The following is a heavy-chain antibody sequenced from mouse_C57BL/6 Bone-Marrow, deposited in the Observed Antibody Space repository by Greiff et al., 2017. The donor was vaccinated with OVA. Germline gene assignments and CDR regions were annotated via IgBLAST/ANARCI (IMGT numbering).Heavy chain of an antibody. Sequence: QVQLQQPGAELVKPGASVKMSCKASGYTFTSYWITWVKQRPGHGLEWIGDIYPGSGSTNYNEKFKSKATLTVDTSSSTAYMQLSSLTSEDSAVYYCASCGDDEAWFAYWGQGTLVTVSA. D-gene: IGHD2-12*01. CDR3: ASCGDDEAWFAY. CDR2: IYPGSGST. J-gene: IGHJ3*01. V-gene: IGHV1-55*01. CDR1: GYTFTSYW.